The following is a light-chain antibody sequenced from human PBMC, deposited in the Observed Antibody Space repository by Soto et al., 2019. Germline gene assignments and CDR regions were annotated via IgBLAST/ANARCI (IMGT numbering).Light chain of an antibody. J-gene: IGKJ1*01. Sequence: EIVLTQSPDTLSLSPGERATLSFRASQSVSSNFLAWYQQKPGQAPRLLIYGASHRATGIPDRFSGSGSGTDFTLTISRLEPEDFAVYDCQQYGSIPRKVGQGTKVEIK. CDR3: QQYGSIPRK. CDR2: GAS. V-gene: IGKV3-20*01. CDR1: QSVSSNF.